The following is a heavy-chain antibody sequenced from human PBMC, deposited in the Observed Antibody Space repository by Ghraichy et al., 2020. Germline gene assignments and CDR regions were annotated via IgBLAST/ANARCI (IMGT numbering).Heavy chain of an antibody. CDR1: GDSVSSNRAA. D-gene: IGHD6-6*01. CDR2: TYYRSKWSN. V-gene: IGHV6-1*01. Sequence: SQTLSLTCTISGDSVSSNRAAWNWIRQSPSRGLEWLGRTYYRSKWSNGYAVSLKSRITISPDTSKNQFSLQLNSVTPEVTAVYYCARDRLVASSGSSGLGAFDIWGLGTMVTVSS. J-gene: IGHJ3*02. CDR3: ARDRLVASSGSSGLGAFDI.